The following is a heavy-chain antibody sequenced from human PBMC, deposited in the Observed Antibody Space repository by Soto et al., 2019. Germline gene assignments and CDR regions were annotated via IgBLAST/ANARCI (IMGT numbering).Heavy chain of an antibody. J-gene: IGHJ2*01. CDR2: IYYSGTT. CDR3: ARVRDPYWYFDL. CDR1: GDSISINS. Sequence: QVQLQESGPGLVKPSETLSLTCTVSGDSISINSWSWIRQPPGKALEWIGCIYYSGTTNYNSSLKSRVTISVDTSNNQFSVKLTSVTAADTAVYYCARVRDPYWYFDLWGRGTLVTVSS. V-gene: IGHV4-59*01.